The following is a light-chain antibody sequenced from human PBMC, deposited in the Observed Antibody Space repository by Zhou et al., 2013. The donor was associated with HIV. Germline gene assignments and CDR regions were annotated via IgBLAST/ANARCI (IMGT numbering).Light chain of an antibody. V-gene: IGKV3-20*01. J-gene: IGKJ1*01. Sequence: EIVLTQSPGTLSLSPGERATLSCRASQSVSNNYLGWYQQKPGQAPRLLIYGASSRATGIPDRFSGSGSGTDFTLTISRLDPEDFAVYYCQQYGSSPRTFGRGTKVEIK. CDR3: QQYGSSPRT. CDR1: QSVSNNY. CDR2: GAS.